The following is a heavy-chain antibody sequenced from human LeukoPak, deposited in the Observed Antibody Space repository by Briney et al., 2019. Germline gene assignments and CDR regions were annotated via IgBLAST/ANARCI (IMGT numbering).Heavy chain of an antibody. Sequence: PGGSLRLSCAASGFTFGSYWMNWVRQAPGKGLEWVSYISSSGSTIYYADSVKGRFTISRDNAKNSLYLQVNSLRAEDTAVYYCAELGITMIGGVWGKGTTVTISS. D-gene: IGHD3-10*02. CDR1: GFTFGSYW. J-gene: IGHJ6*04. CDR3: AELGITMIGGV. CDR2: ISSSGSTI. V-gene: IGHV3-48*04.